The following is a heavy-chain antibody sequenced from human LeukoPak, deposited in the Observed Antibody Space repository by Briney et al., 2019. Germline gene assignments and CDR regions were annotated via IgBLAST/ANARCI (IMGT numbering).Heavy chain of an antibody. D-gene: IGHD6-19*01. CDR3: AREHTPFGSGCTAAY. J-gene: IGHJ4*02. CDR2: INHSGST. CDR1: GGSISSGDYY. Sequence: PSETLSLTCTVSGGSISSGDYYWSWIRQPPGKGLEWIGEINHSGSTNYNPSLKSRVTISVDTSKNQFSLKLSSVTAADTAVYYCAREHTPFGSGCTAAYWGQGTLVTVSS. V-gene: IGHV4-39*07.